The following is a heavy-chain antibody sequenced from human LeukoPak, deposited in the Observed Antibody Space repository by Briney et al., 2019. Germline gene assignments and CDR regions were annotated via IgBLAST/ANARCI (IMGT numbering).Heavy chain of an antibody. CDR3: ARDKWEPRYAFDI. V-gene: IGHV4-34*01. CDR1: GESFSGYY. J-gene: IGHJ3*02. Sequence: PSETLSPTCAVYGESFSGYYWSWIRQPPGKGLEWIGEINHSGSTNYNPSLKSRVTISVDTSKNQFSLKLSSVTAADTAVYYCARDKWEPRYAFDIWGQGTMVTVSS. CDR2: INHSGST. D-gene: IGHD1-26*01.